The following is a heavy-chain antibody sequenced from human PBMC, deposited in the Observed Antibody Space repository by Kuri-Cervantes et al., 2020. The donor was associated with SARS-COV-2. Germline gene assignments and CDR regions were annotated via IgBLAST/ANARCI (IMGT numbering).Heavy chain of an antibody. CDR3: VRVRWSITMIVVVISFYYYYGMDV. J-gene: IGHJ6*02. Sequence: GESLKISCAASGFTFSNAWMNWVRQAPGKGLEWVSVIYSGGSTYYADSVKGRFTISRDNSRNFLYQQMNSLRPEDMAVYYCVRVRWSITMIVVVISFYYYYGMDVWGQGTTVTVSS. CDR1: GFTFSNAW. V-gene: IGHV3-53*01. CDR2: IYSGGST. D-gene: IGHD3-22*01.